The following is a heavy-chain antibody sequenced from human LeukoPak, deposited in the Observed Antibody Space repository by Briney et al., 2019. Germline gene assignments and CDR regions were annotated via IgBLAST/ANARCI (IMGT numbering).Heavy chain of an antibody. D-gene: IGHD2-15*01. Sequence: PGRSLRLSCAASGFTFSSYGMHWVRQAPGKGLEWVAVIWYDGSNKYYAGSVKGRFAISRDNSKNTLYLQMNSLRAEDTAVYYCARDSSGPTYGMDVWGQGTTVTVSS. J-gene: IGHJ6*02. CDR3: ARDSSGPTYGMDV. CDR1: GFTFSSYG. V-gene: IGHV3-33*01. CDR2: IWYDGSNK.